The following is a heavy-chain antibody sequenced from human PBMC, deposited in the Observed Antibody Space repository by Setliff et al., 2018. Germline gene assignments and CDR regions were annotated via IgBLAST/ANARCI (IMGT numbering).Heavy chain of an antibody. J-gene: IGHJ6*03. CDR1: GGSISSGDYY. CDR3: AREQWLDPPGYYYMDV. Sequence: KPSETLSLTCTVSGGSISSGDYYWSWIRQPPGKGLEWIGYIYYSGSTYYNPSLTSRVTISVDTSKNQFSLKLSSVTAADTAVYYCAREQWLDPPGYYYMDVWAKGTTVTVSS. D-gene: IGHD6-19*01. V-gene: IGHV4-30-4*08. CDR2: IYYSGST.